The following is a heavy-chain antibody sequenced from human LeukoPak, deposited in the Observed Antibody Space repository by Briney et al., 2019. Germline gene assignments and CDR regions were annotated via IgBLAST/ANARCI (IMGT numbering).Heavy chain of an antibody. D-gene: IGHD3-10*01. V-gene: IGHV3-23*01. J-gene: IGHJ4*02. CDR3: AKESYGSGSYYIDLFDY. Sequence: GGSLRLSCAASGFTFSSYGMSWVRQAPGKGLEWVSAISGSGGSTYYADSVKGRFTISRDNSKNTLYLQMNSLRAEDTAVYYCAKESYGSGSYYIDLFDYWGQGTLVTVSS. CDR2: ISGSGGST. CDR1: GFTFSSYG.